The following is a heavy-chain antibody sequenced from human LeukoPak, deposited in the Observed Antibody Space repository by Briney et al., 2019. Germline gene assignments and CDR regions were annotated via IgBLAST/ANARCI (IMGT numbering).Heavy chain of an antibody. Sequence: GGSLRLSCAASGFTFISYWMTWVRQAPGKGLEWVANIKQDGSETYYVDSMKGRFTISRDNAKNSLYLQMNSLRAEDTAVYYCAVGQMTFDYWGQGTLVTVSS. D-gene: IGHD2-15*01. V-gene: IGHV3-7*01. J-gene: IGHJ4*02. CDR2: IKQDGSET. CDR1: GFTFISYW. CDR3: AVGQMTFDY.